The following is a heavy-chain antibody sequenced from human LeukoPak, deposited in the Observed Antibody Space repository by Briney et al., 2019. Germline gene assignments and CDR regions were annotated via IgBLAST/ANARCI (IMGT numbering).Heavy chain of an antibody. D-gene: IGHD3-22*01. J-gene: IGHJ4*02. CDR1: GFTFSTYA. Sequence: GGSLRLSCAASGFTFSTYAMSWVRQAPGKGLEWVSSISGSATNTYYADSVKGRFTISRDKSKNTLDLQMNSLRAEDTAVYYCAKARYYDSSGPFDYWGQGTLVTVSS. CDR2: ISGSATNT. V-gene: IGHV3-23*01. CDR3: AKARYYDSSGPFDY.